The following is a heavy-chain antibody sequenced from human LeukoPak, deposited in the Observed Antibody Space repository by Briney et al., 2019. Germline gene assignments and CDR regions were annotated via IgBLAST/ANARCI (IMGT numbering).Heavy chain of an antibody. CDR3: ASGSGTYSPDY. J-gene: IGHJ4*02. CDR1: GYSFPAYW. CDR2: IFPGDSDT. V-gene: IGHV5-51*01. D-gene: IGHD3-10*01. Sequence: GESLKISCKGSGYSFPAYWIGWVRQMPGKGLEWMGIIFPGDSDTRYSPSFQGQVTISADKSLNTAYLQWSSLKASDTAMYFCASGSGTYSPDYWGQGTLVTVSS.